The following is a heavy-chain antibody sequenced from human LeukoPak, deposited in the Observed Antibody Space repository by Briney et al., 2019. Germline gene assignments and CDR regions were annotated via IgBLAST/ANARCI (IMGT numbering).Heavy chain of an antibody. CDR3: EKSNSYFVF. V-gene: IGHV3-23*01. D-gene: IGHD1-1*01. J-gene: IGHJ4*02. Sequence: GGSLRLSCAASGFTFSSYDMTWLRQAPGKGLEWVSSISGSGVSTYYADSVKGRVNISKDHSNNTVYLQMNSRRADDTAVYYCEKSNSYFVFGGQGTLVSVS. CDR2: ISGSGVST. CDR1: GFTFSSYD.